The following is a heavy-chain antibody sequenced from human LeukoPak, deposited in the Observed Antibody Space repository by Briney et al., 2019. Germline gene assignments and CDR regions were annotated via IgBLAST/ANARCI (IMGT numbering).Heavy chain of an antibody. CDR2: IYYSGST. D-gene: IGHD5-18*01. V-gene: IGHV4-59*01. J-gene: IGHJ4*02. CDR3: ARSEWIQLWLFDY. Sequence: SETLFLTCTVSGGSISSYYWSWIRQPPGKGLEWIGYIYYSGSTNYNPSLKSRVTISVDTSKNQFSLKLSSVTAADTAVYYCARSEWIQLWLFDYWGQGTLVTVSS. CDR1: GGSISSYY.